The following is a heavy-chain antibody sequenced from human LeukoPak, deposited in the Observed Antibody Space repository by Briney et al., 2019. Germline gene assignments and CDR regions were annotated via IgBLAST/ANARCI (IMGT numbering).Heavy chain of an antibody. CDR3: ARGYYYGSGSYYSWSPNWFDP. CDR2: IKQDGSEK. V-gene: IGHV3-7*01. J-gene: IGHJ5*02. D-gene: IGHD3-10*01. Sequence: GGSLRLSCAASGFTFSSYWMSWVRQAPGKGLEWVANIKQDGSEKYYVDSVKGRFTISRDNAKNSLYLQMNSLRAADTAVYYCARGYYYGSGSYYSWSPNWFDPWGQGTLVTVSS. CDR1: GFTFSSYW.